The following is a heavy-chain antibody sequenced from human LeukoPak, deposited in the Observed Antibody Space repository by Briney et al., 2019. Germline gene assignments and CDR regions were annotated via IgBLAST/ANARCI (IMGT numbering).Heavy chain of an antibody. J-gene: IGHJ5*02. V-gene: IGHV1-69*13. CDR3: SRAPPVVVPGGMWDNWFHP. CDR2: IIPLCGTA. CDR1: GGTFSSYA. Sequence: ASAKVSCKASGGTFSSYAISWVRQAPGQGLEGMGGIIPLCGTANFAQKFQGRITITADESTSTAYMELSSRRSEDTAVYYCSRAPPVVVPGGMWDNWFHPWGQGTLVTVSS. D-gene: IGHD2-2*01.